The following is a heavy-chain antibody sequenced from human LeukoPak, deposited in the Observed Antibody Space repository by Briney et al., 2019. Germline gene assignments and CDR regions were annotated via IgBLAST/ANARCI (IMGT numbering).Heavy chain of an antibody. J-gene: IGHJ3*02. CDR2: ISGDGGST. D-gene: IGHD2-15*01. CDR3: AKEIDTLGTNAFDI. Sequence: PGGSLRLSCAASGFTFDDYAMHWVRHARGKGLEWVSLISGDGGSTYYADSVRGRFTISRDNSKNSLYLQMDSLRTEDTAFYYCAKEIDTLGTNAFDIWGQGTMVTVSS. V-gene: IGHV3-43*02. CDR1: GFTFDDYA.